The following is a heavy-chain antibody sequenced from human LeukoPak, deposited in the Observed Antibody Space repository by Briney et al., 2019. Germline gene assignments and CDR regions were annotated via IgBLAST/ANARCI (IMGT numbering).Heavy chain of an antibody. CDR2: MSSGGTYI. V-gene: IGHV3-21*06. J-gene: IGHJ4*02. CDR1: GFTFSSYA. CDR3: ARGRPTGSSRRFVVQ. D-gene: IGHD2-15*01. Sequence: GGSLRLSCAASGFTFSSYAMTWVRQAPGKGLEWVSSMSSGGTYIYYADSVRGRFTISRDNAKGSLFLLMNSLRVDDTAVYYCARGRPTGSSRRFVVQWGQGTLVSVSS.